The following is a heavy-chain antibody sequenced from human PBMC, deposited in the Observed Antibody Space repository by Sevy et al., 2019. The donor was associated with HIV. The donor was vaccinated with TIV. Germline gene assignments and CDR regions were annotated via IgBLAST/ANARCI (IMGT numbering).Heavy chain of an antibody. J-gene: IGHJ4*02. D-gene: IGHD2-21*02. CDR1: GFTFSSFW. Sequence: GGSLRLSCAASGFTFSSFWMNWVRQAPGKGLEWVANINQDGSNIYYVDSVKGRCSISRDNTENSVYLQMNGLRAEDTAVYYCVRAVGGADAYWGQGTLVTVSS. V-gene: IGHV3-7*04. CDR2: INQDGSNI. CDR3: VRAVGGADAY.